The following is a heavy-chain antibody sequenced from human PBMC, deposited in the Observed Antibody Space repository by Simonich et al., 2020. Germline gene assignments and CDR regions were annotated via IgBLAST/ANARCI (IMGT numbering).Heavy chain of an antibody. CDR3: ARVGYSNYYYYGMYV. V-gene: IGHV4-38-2*01. Sequence: QVQLQESGPGLVKPSETLSLTCAVSGYSISSGYSWGWIRQPPGKGREWIGSIYHRGSTAYNPSLKRRVTISVDTSKNQFSLKLSSVTAADTAVYYCARVGYSNYYYYGMYVWGQGTTVTVSS. CDR1: GYSISSGYS. J-gene: IGHJ6*02. D-gene: IGHD6-13*01. CDR2: IYHRGST.